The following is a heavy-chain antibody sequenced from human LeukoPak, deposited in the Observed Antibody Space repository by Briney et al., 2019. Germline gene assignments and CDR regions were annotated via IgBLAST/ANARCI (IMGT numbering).Heavy chain of an antibody. CDR3: AKDKGIAAAPLDYMDV. V-gene: IGHV3-30*18. Sequence: GGSLRLSCAASGFTFSHYGMHWVRQAPGKGLEWVAVISYDGSNEYYAASVKGRFTISRDNSKNTLYLQMNSLRAEDTAVYYCAKDKGIAAAPLDYMDVWGKGTTVTVSS. J-gene: IGHJ6*03. CDR1: GFTFSHYG. D-gene: IGHD6-13*01. CDR2: ISYDGSNE.